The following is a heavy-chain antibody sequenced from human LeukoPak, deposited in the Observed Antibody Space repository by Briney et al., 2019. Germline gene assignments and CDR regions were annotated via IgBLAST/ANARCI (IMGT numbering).Heavy chain of an antibody. D-gene: IGHD2-8*01. CDR2: INPNSGGT. CDR1: GYTFTGYY. CDR3: ARERGVALPNFDY. J-gene: IGHJ4*02. Sequence: ASVKVSCKSSGYTFTGYYMHWVRQAPGQGLEWMGWINPNSGGTNYAQKFQGRVTMTRDKSISTAYMELSRLRADDTAVYYCARERGVALPNFDYWGQGTLVTVSS. V-gene: IGHV1-2*02.